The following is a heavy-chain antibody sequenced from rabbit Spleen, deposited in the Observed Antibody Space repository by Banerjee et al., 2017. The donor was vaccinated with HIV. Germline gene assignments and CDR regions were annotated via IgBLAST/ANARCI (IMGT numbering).Heavy chain of an antibody. CDR3: ARDTGSSFSSYGMDL. D-gene: IGHD8-1*01. J-gene: IGHJ6*01. CDR2: IDSGSRDFT. V-gene: IGHV1S45*01. CDR1: GFDFSNYNF. Sequence: QEQLEESGGRLVQPEGSLTLTCTASGFDFSNYNFMCWVRQAPGKGLEWIACIDSGSRDFTYSASWAQGRFTISKTSSTTVTLQMTSLTVADTATYFCARDTGSSFSSYGMDLWGPGTLVTVS.